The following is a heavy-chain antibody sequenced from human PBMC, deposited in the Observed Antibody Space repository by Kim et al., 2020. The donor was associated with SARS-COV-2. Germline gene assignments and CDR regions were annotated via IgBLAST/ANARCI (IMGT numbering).Heavy chain of an antibody. CDR3: ARERYYDSSGYAHYFDF. V-gene: IGHV3-53*01. Sequence: VKGRFTISRANAKNTLYLQMNDLRAEDTAVYYCARERYYDSSGYAHYFDFWGQGTLVTVSS. D-gene: IGHD3-22*01. J-gene: IGHJ4*02.